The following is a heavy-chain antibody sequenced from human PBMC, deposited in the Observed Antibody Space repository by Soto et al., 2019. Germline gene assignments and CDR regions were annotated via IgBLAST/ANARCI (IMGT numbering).Heavy chain of an antibody. V-gene: IGHV1-3*01. D-gene: IGHD6-19*01. J-gene: IGHJ4*02. CDR2: INAGNGDT. Sequence: AVNVSFKASKYTFTTYGMPWVRQAPRQRLEWMGWINAGNGDTKYSQKFQGRVTITRDTSASTAYMKPSSLRYEDPAGYYGAIGRAVAGKSNCDYWGQRTFVTV. CDR3: AIGRAVAGKSNCDY. CDR1: KYTFTTYG.